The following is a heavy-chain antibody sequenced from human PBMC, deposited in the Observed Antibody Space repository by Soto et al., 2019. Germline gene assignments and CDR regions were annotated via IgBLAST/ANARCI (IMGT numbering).Heavy chain of an antibody. D-gene: IGHD3-9*01. V-gene: IGHV1-18*01. CDR3: ARDSAYDILPDYYYGMHV. CDR1: GYTKTRDV. CDR2: ISAYNGNT. J-gene: IGHJ6*02. Sequence: VKRSCKAAGYTKTRDVIRCGRQATRQGLEWMGWISAYNGNTNYAKKLQGRVTMTTDTSTSTAYMALRRLRSDDTAVYSCARDSAYDILPDYYYGMHVWDQGTPV.